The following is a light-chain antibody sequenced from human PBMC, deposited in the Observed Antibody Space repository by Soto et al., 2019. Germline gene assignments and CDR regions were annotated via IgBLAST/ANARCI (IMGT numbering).Light chain of an antibody. CDR3: QQRSNWPLS. CDR1: QSVSSL. CDR2: DAS. V-gene: IGKV3-11*01. J-gene: IGKJ4*01. Sequence: EIVLTQSPATLSLSPGERATLSCRASQSVSSLLAWYQQKSGQPPRLLSSDASNRATGVPARFSGSGSGTDFTLIISSLEPEDFAVYYCQQRSNWPLSFGGGTKVEI.